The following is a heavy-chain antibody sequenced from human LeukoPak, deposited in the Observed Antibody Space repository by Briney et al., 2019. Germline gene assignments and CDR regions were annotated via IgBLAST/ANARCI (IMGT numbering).Heavy chain of an antibody. CDR3: ARASTTVPNLLDY. D-gene: IGHD4-17*01. CDR1: GFTFSTYW. J-gene: IGHJ4*02. Sequence: GGSLRLSCAASGFTFSTYWMHWVRQAPGKGLLWVSRINGDGTSTKYADSVKGRFTISRDDARHTLYLQMNSLRAEDTAVYYCARASTTVPNLLDYWGQGTLVTVSS. V-gene: IGHV3-74*03. CDR2: INGDGTST.